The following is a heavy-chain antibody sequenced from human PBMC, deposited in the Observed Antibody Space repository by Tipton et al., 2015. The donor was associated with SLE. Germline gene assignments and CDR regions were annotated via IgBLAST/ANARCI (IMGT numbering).Heavy chain of an antibody. CDR3: ARDVAPAAVPLFEY. V-gene: IGHV4-31*03. J-gene: IGHJ4*02. CDR1: GGSISSGGYY. CDR2: IYYSGNT. Sequence: TLSLTCTVSGGSISSGGYYWTWIRQLPGKGLEWIGYIYYSGNTYYNPSLGSRLTISVDTSKDQFSLKLTSVTAADTAVYYCARDVAPAAVPLFEYWGQGTLVTVSS. D-gene: IGHD2-2*01.